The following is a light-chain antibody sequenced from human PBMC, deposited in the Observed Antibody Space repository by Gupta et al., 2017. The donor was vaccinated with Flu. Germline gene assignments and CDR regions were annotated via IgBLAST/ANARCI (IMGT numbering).Light chain of an antibody. CDR1: GDINVTNYN. Sequence: TFPGDINVTNYNRYRYQQKPERPPSIPPYDYLDLDNGQGSGVPSRFSGSKYVSATTRIFLSSRPQSEDDADYCCVTWPTNAGVFGGGTKLTVL. V-gene: IGLV5-37*01. CDR3: VTWPTNAGV. J-gene: IGLJ2*01. CDR2: DYLDLDN.